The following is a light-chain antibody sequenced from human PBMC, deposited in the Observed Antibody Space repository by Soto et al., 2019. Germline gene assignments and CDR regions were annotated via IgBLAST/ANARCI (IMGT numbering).Light chain of an antibody. Sequence: VHLTQSQSILSASVGDRVTLTCRASQDVSDFLAWYQHAPGKAPNLLIYGGYTLQSGVPSRFSGSGSGTEFSLTITGLQPEDFATYYCQYLNGVPTITFGQGTRLEIK. CDR1: QDVSDF. CDR2: GGY. J-gene: IGKJ5*01. V-gene: IGKV1-9*01. CDR3: QYLNGVPTIT.